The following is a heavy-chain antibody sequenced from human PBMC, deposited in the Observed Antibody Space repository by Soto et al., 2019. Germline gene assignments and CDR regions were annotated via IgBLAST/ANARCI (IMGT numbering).Heavy chain of an antibody. V-gene: IGHV1-24*01. CDR1: GYTLTELS. CDR2: FDPEDGET. J-gene: IGHJ6*02. D-gene: IGHD1-1*01. CDR3: ATVFFGTTGGYYYYGMDV. Sequence: GASVKVSCKVSGYTLTELSMHWVRQAPGKGLEWMGGFDPEDGETIYAQKFQGRVTMTEDTSTDTAYMELSSLRSEDTAVYYCATVFFGTTGGYYYYGMDVWGQGTTVT.